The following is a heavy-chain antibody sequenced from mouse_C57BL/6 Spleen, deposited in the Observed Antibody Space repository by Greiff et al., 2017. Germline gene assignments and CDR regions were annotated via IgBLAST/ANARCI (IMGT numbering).Heavy chain of an antibody. CDR1: GYTFTDYN. CDR3: ARGVRGNHDDAMDY. Sequence: EVQLQQSGPELVKPGASVKMSCKASGYTFTDYNMHWVKQSHGKSLEWIGYINPNNGGTSYNQKFKGKATLTVNKSSSTAYMELRSLTSEDSAVYYCARGVRGNHDDAMDYWGQGTSVTVSS. CDR2: INPNNGGT. J-gene: IGHJ4*01. V-gene: IGHV1-22*01. D-gene: IGHD2-1*01.